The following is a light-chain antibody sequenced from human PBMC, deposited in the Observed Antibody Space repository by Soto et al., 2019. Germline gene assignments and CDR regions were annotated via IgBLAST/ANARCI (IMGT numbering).Light chain of an antibody. CDR3: SSYTTSSTLHV. CDR1: RCDVGYYNY. V-gene: IGLV2-14*01. Sequence: QSDLTQPASVSGSPGESITISCTGTRCDVGYYNYVSWYQQHPCKAPKLMIYDVSTRPSGVSSRLSGSKSGNTASLNISGLQDEDEADYYCSSYTTSSTLHVFGTENKLTVL. CDR2: DVS. J-gene: IGLJ1*01.